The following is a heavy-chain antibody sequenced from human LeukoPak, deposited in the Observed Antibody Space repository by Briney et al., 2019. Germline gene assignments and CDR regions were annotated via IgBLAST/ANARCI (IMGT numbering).Heavy chain of an antibody. V-gene: IGHV4-34*01. D-gene: IGHD3-3*01. CDR3: SRNGGLVDSTIFGVVSIINWFDP. CDR2: INQSGST. Sequence: SETLSLTCAVYGGSFSGYYWSWIRQPPGQGLEWIGEINQSGSTNYNPSLKSRVTISVDTSKNQFSLKLSSVTAADTAVYYCSRNGGLVDSTIFGVVSIINWFDPWGQGTLVTVSS. CDR1: GGSFSGYY. J-gene: IGHJ5*02.